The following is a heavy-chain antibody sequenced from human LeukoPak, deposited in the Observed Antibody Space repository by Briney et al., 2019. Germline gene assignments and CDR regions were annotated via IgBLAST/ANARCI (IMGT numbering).Heavy chain of an antibody. V-gene: IGHV3-23*01. J-gene: IGHJ6*03. CDR1: GFTFSNYA. D-gene: IGHD1-26*01. CDR3: ATNPPQYSGSSYYYYFYMDV. Sequence: GGSLRLSCAASGFTFSNYALSWVRQAPGKGLEWVSGIYYSGDNTYYADSVKGRFTSSRDNSKNTLFLQMNNLRVEDTAVYYCATNPPQYSGSSYYYYFYMDVWGKGTAVTVS. CDR2: IYYSGDNT.